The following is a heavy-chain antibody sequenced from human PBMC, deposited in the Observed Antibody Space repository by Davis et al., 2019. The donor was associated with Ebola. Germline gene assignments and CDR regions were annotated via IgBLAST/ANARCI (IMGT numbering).Heavy chain of an antibody. Sequence: GESLKISCAASGFTFSRYDMDWVRQAPGKGLEWVAIISQYGTNEHYADSVKGRFTISRDNSKNTLYLQMTSLRPEDTAVYYCAREGDGHEFGLDVWGQGTTVAVPS. J-gene: IGHJ6*02. V-gene: IGHV3-30*04. CDR1: GFTFSRYD. CDR2: ISQYGTNE. D-gene: IGHD5-24*01. CDR3: AREGDGHEFGLDV.